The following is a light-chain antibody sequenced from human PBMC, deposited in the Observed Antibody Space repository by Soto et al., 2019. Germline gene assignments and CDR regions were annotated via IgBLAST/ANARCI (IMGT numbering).Light chain of an antibody. Sequence: EIVLTQSPGTLSLSPGERATLSCRASQSVSRSYLAWYQQKPGQSPRLLIYDASSRATGIPDRFSGSGSGTDFTLTISRLEPEDFAVYYCQQSVSSPYTFGQGTKLEIK. CDR1: QSVSRSY. J-gene: IGKJ2*01. V-gene: IGKV3-20*01. CDR3: QQSVSSPYT. CDR2: DAS.